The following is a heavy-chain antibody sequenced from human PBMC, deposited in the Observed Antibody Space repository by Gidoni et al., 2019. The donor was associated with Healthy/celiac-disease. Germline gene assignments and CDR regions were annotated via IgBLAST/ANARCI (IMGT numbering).Heavy chain of an antibody. CDR2: IKHDGREQ. CDR1: GCTFSNYW. CDR3: ARDPVDS. V-gene: IGHV3-7*01. J-gene: IGHJ4*02. Sequence: EGQLVETGGGLVQPGGDLRLTCAACGCTFSNYWMSGFRQAPGKGLGWVAHIKHDGREQYYVDSVKGRFTISRANVTNSLYLELNRLRAQDTAVYYCARDPVDSWGQGTLVTVSS.